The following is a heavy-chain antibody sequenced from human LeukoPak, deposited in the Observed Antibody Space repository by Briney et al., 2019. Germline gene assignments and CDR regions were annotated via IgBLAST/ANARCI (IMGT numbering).Heavy chain of an antibody. CDR1: GFTFSKVW. CDR2: IKSKTDGGTI. D-gene: IGHD3-22*01. J-gene: IGHJ1*01. CDR3: TTDLSELDDSGYYAKYFHH. Sequence: PGGSLRLSCAASGFTFSKVWMSWVRQAPGKGLEWVGRIKSKTDGGTIDYAAPVKGRFTISRDDSKHTLFLQMNSLKTEDTAVYYCTTDLSELDDSGYYAKYFHHWGQGTLVSVSS. V-gene: IGHV3-15*01.